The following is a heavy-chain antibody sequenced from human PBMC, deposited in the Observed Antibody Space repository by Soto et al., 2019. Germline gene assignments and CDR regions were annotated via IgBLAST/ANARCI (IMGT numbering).Heavy chain of an antibody. CDR2: IYHSGST. V-gene: IGHV4-30-2*01. D-gene: IGHD3-22*01. J-gene: IGHJ3*02. CDR3: ASSKYYYDSSKAFDI. Sequence: SETLSLTCAVSGGSISSGGYSWSWIRQPPGKGLEWIGYIYHSGSTYYNPSLKSRVTISVDRSKNQFSLKLSSVTAADTAVYYCASSKYYYDSSKAFDIWGQGTMVT. CDR1: GGSISSGGYS.